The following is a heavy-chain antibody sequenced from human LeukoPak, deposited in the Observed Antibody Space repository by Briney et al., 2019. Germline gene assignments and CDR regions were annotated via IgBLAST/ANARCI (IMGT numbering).Heavy chain of an antibody. D-gene: IGHD2/OR15-2a*01. V-gene: IGHV3-33*03. CDR3: VSFYETY. CDR1: GFTFSSYG. Sequence: GGSLRLSCAASGFTFSSYGMHWVRQAPGKGLEWVAVISYDGSNKYYADSVKGRFTISRDNAKNTVYLQMNSLRAEDTAVYYCVSFYETYWGRGTLVTVSS. J-gene: IGHJ4*02. CDR2: ISYDGSNK.